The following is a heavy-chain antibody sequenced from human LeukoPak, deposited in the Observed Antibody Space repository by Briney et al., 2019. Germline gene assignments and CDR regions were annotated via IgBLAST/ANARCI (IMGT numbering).Heavy chain of an antibody. Sequence: ASVKVSCKVSGYTLTELSMHWVRQAPGKGLEWMGGFDPEDGETIYAQKFQGRVTMTEDTSTDTAYMELSSLRSEDTAVYYCATGEGGGWSLDYWGQGTLVTVPS. D-gene: IGHD6-19*01. CDR3: ATGEGGGWSLDY. CDR1: GYTLTELS. V-gene: IGHV1-24*01. CDR2: FDPEDGET. J-gene: IGHJ4*02.